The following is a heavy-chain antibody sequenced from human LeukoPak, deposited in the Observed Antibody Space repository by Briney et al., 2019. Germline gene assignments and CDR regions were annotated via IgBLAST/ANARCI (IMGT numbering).Heavy chain of an antibody. D-gene: IGHD6-13*01. J-gene: IGHJ4*02. CDR1: GYTFTGYY. V-gene: IGHV1-2*02. CDR3: ARDLGIAACQRTDY. Sequence: ASVKVSCKASGYTFTGYYMHWVRQAPGQGLEWMGWINPNSGGTNYAQKFQGRVTMTRDTSISTAYMELSRLRSDDTAVYYCARDLGIAACQRTDYWGQGTLVTVSS. CDR2: INPNSGGT.